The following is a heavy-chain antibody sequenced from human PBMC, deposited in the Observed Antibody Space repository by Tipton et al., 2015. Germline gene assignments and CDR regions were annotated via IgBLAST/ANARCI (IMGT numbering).Heavy chain of an antibody. J-gene: IGHJ1*01. Sequence: TLSLTCSVSGGSVSNGFYYWTWIRQSPGKGLGWIGYIFVPGSTNFNPSLRSRVTISMDTSRNQFSLELMSVTAADTAVYYCARGQDETTSGEYFTHWGQGTLVTVSS. CDR1: GGSVSNGFYY. CDR2: IFVPGST. D-gene: IGHD2/OR15-2a*01. V-gene: IGHV4-61*01. CDR3: ARGQDETTSGEYFTH.